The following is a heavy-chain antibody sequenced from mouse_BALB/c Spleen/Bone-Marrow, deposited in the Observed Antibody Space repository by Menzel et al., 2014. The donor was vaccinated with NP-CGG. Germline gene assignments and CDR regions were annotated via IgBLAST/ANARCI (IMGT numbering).Heavy chain of an antibody. Sequence: QLQQSGAELVMPGASVKMSCKASGHTFTDYWMHWVKQRPGQGLEWIGAIDTSDSYTSYNQKFKGKATLTVDESSSTAYMQLSSLTSEDSAVYYCARSDYRFDPLPYWGQGTLVTVSA. CDR2: IDTSDSYT. D-gene: IGHD2-14*01. CDR1: GHTFTDYW. V-gene: IGHV1-69*01. J-gene: IGHJ3*01. CDR3: ARSDYRFDPLPY.